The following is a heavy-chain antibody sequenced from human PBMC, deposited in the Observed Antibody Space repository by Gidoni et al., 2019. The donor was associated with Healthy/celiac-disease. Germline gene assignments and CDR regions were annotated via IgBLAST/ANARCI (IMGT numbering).Heavy chain of an antibody. V-gene: IGHV3-30*18. Sequence: QVQLVEPVGGVVQPGRSLRLSCAASGFTFSRYGMHWVRQAPGKGLEWVAVISYDGSNKYYADSVKGRFTISRDNSKNTLYLQMNSLRAEDTAVYYCAKRNDFWIKPYYYYYGMDVWGQGTTVTVSS. D-gene: IGHD3-3*01. CDR2: ISYDGSNK. J-gene: IGHJ6*02. CDR3: AKRNDFWIKPYYYYYGMDV. CDR1: GFTFSRYG.